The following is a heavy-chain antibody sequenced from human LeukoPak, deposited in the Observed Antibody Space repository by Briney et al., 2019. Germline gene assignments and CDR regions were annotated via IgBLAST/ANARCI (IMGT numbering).Heavy chain of an antibody. V-gene: IGHV4-39*07. CDR2: IYYSGST. CDR3: ARLAAAGYVLDLNWFDP. CDR1: GVSISSSSYY. Sequence: SETLSLTCTVSGVSISSSSYYWGWIRQPPGKGLEWIGSIYYSGSTYDNPSLKSRFTISVDTSKNQFSLKLSSVTAADTAVYYCARLAAAGYVLDLNWFDPWGQGTLVTVSS. J-gene: IGHJ5*02. D-gene: IGHD6-13*01.